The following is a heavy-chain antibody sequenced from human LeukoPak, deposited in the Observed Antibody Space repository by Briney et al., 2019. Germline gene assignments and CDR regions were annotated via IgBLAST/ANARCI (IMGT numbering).Heavy chain of an antibody. CDR3: ARTCSCTSCSLVGMDV. Sequence: SETLSLTCTVSGGSISSYYWSWIRQPAGKGLEWIGRIYTSGSTNYNPSLKSRVTMSVDTSKNQFSLRLSSVTAADAAVYYCARTCSCTSCSLVGMDVWGRGTTVTVSS. V-gene: IGHV4-4*07. CDR1: GGSISSYY. J-gene: IGHJ6*02. D-gene: IGHD2-2*01. CDR2: IYTSGST.